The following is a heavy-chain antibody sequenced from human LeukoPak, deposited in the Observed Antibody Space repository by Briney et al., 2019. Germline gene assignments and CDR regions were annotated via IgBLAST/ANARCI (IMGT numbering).Heavy chain of an antibody. Sequence: GRSLTLSCAASVFTFSSYGLQWLRQAPGKGLEWVADIWYDGSNKYYADSVKGRFTISRDNSKNTLYLQMNLLRAEEAAVYYCARVHVDMATNGDYFVYWGQGTLVTVSS. CDR3: ARVHVDMATNGDYFVY. V-gene: IGHV3-33*01. CDR1: VFTFSSYG. CDR2: IWYDGSNK. D-gene: IGHD5-24*01. J-gene: IGHJ4*02.